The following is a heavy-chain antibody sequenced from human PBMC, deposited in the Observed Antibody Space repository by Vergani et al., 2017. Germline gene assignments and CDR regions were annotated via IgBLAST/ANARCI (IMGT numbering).Heavy chain of an antibody. D-gene: IGHD6-13*01. CDR1: GYSFTSYW. CDR2: IYPGDSDN. Sequence: EVQLVQSGAEVKKPGESLKISCKGSGYSFTSYWIGWVRPMPGKGLEWMGIIYPGDSDNRYSPSFQGRVTISADKSISTAYLQWSSLKASDTAMYYCARWASIAAAGTSSHYWYFDLWGRGTLVTVSS. CDR3: ARWASIAAAGTSSHYWYFDL. J-gene: IGHJ2*01. V-gene: IGHV5-51*01.